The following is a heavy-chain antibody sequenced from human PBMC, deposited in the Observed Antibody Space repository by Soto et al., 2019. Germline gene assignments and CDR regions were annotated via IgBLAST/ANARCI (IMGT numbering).Heavy chain of an antibody. D-gene: IGHD5-18*01. J-gene: IGHJ4*02. CDR1: GVTVSSNY. CDR3: ARHVYNYGGCYFDY. V-gene: IGHV3-66*04. Sequence: EVQLVESGGGLVQPGGSLRLSCAASGVTVSSNYMSWVRQAPGKGLEWVSVIYSGGSTYYADSVKGRFTISRDNSKNTLYLQMNSLRAEDTAVYYCARHVYNYGGCYFDYWGQGTLVTVSS. CDR2: IYSGGST.